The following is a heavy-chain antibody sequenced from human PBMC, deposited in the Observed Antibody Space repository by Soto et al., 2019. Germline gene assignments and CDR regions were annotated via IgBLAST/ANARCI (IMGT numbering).Heavy chain of an antibody. Sequence: SQTLSLTCGISGDSVSSNSATWNWIRQSPSRGLEWLGRTYYRSQWHNEYEESVKGRITINPDTSKNQFSLQLNSMSPEDTAVYYCARERGFLSEALDIWGRGTMVTVSS. CDR1: GDSVSSNSAT. CDR3: ARERGFLSEALDI. CDR2: TYYRSQWHN. V-gene: IGHV6-1*01. J-gene: IGHJ3*02. D-gene: IGHD3-10*01.